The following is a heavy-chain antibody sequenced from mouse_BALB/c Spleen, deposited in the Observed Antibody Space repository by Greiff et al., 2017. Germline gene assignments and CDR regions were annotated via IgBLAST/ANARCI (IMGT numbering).Heavy chain of an antibody. J-gene: IGHJ2*01. V-gene: IGHV5-6*01. D-gene: IGHD3-3*01. CDR2: ISSGGSYT. CDR1: GFTFSSYG. CDR3: ARQRDWYFDY. Sequence: EVQVVESGGDLVKPGGSLKLSCAASGFTFSSYGMSWVRQTPDKRLEWVATISSGGSYTYYPDSVKGRFTISRDNAKNTLYLQMSSLKSEDTAMYYCARQRDWYFDYWGQGTTLTVSS.